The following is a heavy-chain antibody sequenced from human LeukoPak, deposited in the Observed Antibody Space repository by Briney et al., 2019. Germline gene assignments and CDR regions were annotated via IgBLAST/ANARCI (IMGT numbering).Heavy chain of an antibody. CDR3: AKFYIDRLPLVGVNAHFDY. J-gene: IGHJ4*02. D-gene: IGHD1-26*01. CDR1: GFTFSSYA. Sequence: PGGSLRLSCAASGFTFSSYAMSWVRQAPGKGLEWVSAIRGSGGNTYYADSVKGRFTISRDNSKNTLYLQMNSLSAEDTAVYSCAKFYIDRLPLVGVNAHFDYWGQGTLVTVSS. CDR2: IRGSGGNT. V-gene: IGHV3-23*01.